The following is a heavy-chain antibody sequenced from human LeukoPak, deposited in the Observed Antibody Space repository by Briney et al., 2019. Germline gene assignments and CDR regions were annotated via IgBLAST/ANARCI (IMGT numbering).Heavy chain of an antibody. Sequence: GGSLRLSCAASGFTFSSYWMHWVRQAPGKGLVRVSGINTDGSSTSYADSVKGRFTISRDNAKNTLYLQMNSLRAEDTAVYYCAREERYCSSTSCSYVDYWGQGTLVTVSS. V-gene: IGHV3-74*01. CDR3: AREERYCSSTSCSYVDY. CDR2: INTDGSST. J-gene: IGHJ4*02. CDR1: GFTFSSYW. D-gene: IGHD2-2*01.